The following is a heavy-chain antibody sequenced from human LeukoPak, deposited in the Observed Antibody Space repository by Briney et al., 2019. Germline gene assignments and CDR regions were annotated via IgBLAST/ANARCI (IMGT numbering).Heavy chain of an antibody. CDR3: ARDRHSSSWYDAFDI. CDR2: ISAYNGNT. J-gene: IGHJ3*02. CDR1: GYTFTSYV. D-gene: IGHD6-13*01. V-gene: IGHV1-18*01. Sequence: ASVKVYCKASGYTFTSYVISWVRQAPGQGLEWMGWISAYNGNTNYAQKLQGRVTMTTDTSTSTAYMELRSLRSDDTAVYYCARDRHSSSWYDAFDIWGQGTMVTVSS.